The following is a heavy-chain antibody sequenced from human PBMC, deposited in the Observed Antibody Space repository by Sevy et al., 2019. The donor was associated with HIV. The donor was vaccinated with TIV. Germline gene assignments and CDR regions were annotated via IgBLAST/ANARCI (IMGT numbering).Heavy chain of an antibody. CDR1: GFTFSSYA. Sequence: GGSLRLSCAASGFTFSSYAMSWVRQAPGKGLEWVSAISGSGGSTYYADSVKGRFTISRDNSKNTLYLQMNSLRAEDTAVYYCAKDHRSYHSSSWYYFDYWGQGTLVTVSS. J-gene: IGHJ4*02. D-gene: IGHD6-13*01. CDR2: ISGSGGST. CDR3: AKDHRSYHSSSWYYFDY. V-gene: IGHV3-23*01.